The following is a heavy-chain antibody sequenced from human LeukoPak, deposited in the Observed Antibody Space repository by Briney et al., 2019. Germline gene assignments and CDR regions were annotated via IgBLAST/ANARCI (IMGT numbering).Heavy chain of an antibody. V-gene: IGHV1-18*01. D-gene: IGHD4-17*01. J-gene: IGHJ5*02. CDR1: GYTFTSYG. Sequence: GASVRVSCKASGYTFTSYGITWVRQAPGQGLEWMGWISAYNGHTNYAQKLQGRVTMTTDTSTSTAYMELRSLRSDDTAVYYCARYDYGDNWIDPWGQGTLVTVSS. CDR3: ARYDYGDNWIDP. CDR2: ISAYNGHT.